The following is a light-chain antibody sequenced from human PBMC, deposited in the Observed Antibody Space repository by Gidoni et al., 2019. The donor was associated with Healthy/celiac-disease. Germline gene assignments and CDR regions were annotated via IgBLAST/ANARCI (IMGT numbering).Light chain of an antibody. Sequence: QSALTQPRPVSGSPGQSVTISCTGTSSDVGGYNYVSWYQQPPGKAPKLMIYDVSKRPSGVPDRFSGSKSGNTASLTISALQAEDEAYYYCCSYAGSYILVFGGGTKLTVL. CDR1: SSDVGGYNY. V-gene: IGLV2-11*01. CDR3: CSYAGSYILV. J-gene: IGLJ2*01. CDR2: DVS.